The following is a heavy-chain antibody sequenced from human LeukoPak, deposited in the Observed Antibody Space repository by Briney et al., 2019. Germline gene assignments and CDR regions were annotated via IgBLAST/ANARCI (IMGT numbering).Heavy chain of an antibody. Sequence: GGSLRLSCAASGFTFSSYWMSWVRRAPGKGLEWVANIKQDGSEKYYVDSVKGRFTISRDNAKNSLYLQMNSLRAEDTAVYYCARASVVVPAVYYFDYWGQGTLVTVSS. CDR1: GFTFSSYW. D-gene: IGHD2-2*01. CDR3: ARASVVVPAVYYFDY. J-gene: IGHJ4*02. CDR2: IKQDGSEK. V-gene: IGHV3-7*01.